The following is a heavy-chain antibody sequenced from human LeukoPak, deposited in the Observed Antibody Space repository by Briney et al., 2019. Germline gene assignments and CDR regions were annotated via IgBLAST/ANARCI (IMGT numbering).Heavy chain of an antibody. D-gene: IGHD5/OR15-5a*01. V-gene: IGHV4-39*01. J-gene: IGHJ4*02. CDR2: IYYSGST. CDR3: ARHGGDIVSRPFDY. Sequence: PSETLSLTCTVSGGSISSSSYYWGWIRQPPGKGLEWIVSIYYSGSTYYNPSLKSRVTISVDTSKNQFSLKLSSVTAADTAVYYCARHGGDIVSRPFDYWGQGTLVTVSS. CDR1: GGSISSSSYY.